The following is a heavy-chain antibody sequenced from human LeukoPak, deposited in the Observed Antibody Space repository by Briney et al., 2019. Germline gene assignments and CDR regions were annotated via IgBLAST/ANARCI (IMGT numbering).Heavy chain of an antibody. Sequence: ASVKVSCKVSGYTLTELSMHWVRQAPGKGLEWMGGFDPEDGETIYAQKFQGRVTITADESTSTAYMELSSLRSEDTAVYYCARASEVGMATINWFDPWGQGTLVTVSS. CDR3: ARASEVGMATINWFDP. J-gene: IGHJ5*02. CDR2: FDPEDGET. D-gene: IGHD5-24*01. V-gene: IGHV1-24*01. CDR1: GYTLTELS.